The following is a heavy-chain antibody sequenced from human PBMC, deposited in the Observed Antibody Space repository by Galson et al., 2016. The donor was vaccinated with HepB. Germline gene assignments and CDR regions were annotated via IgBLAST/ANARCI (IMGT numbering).Heavy chain of an antibody. D-gene: IGHD3-10*01. V-gene: IGHV1-46*03. J-gene: IGHJ6*04. CDR3: VRSLGSGSQAYYGMDV. CDR2: SNPSGGST. CDR1: GYTFTSYY. Sequence: SVKVSCKASGYTFTSYYMHWVRQAPGQGLEWVGISNPSGGSTTYAQKFQGRVTLTRDTSTSTVYMELSSLRSEDTAVYYCVRSLGSGSQAYYGMDVWAKGTTVTVSS.